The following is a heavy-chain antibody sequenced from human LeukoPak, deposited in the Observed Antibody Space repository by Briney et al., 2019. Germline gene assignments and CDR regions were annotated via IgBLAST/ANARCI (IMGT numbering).Heavy chain of an antibody. V-gene: IGHV4-31*03. CDR1: GGSINTGGYY. CDR2: IYHSGST. D-gene: IGHD3-22*01. Sequence: SETLSLTCTVSGGSINTGGYYWSWLRQHPGKGLEWIAYIYHSGSTFYNPSLKSRVIISIDTSKNQFSLRLSSVTAADTAVYYCARDPPDSRNWASRAFDIWGQGTMVTVSS. CDR3: ARDPPDSRNWASRAFDI. J-gene: IGHJ3*02.